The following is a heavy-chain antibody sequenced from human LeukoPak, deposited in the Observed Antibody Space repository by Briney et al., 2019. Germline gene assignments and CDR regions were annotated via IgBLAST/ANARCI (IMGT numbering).Heavy chain of an antibody. D-gene: IGHD6-19*01. CDR2: INSNGSST. V-gene: IGHV3-74*01. Sequence: PGGSLRLSCAASGFTFSSYWMRWVRQAPGKGLVWVSRINSNGSSTNYADSVKGRFTISRDNAKNTLYLQMNSLRAEDTAVYYCARVPHYSSGREYFQHWGQGTLVTVSS. CDR1: GFTFSSYW. J-gene: IGHJ1*01. CDR3: ARVPHYSSGREYFQH.